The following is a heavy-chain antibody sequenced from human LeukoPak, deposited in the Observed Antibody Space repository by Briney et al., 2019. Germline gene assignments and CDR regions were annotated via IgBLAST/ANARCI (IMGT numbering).Heavy chain of an antibody. CDR2: INPSGGST. CDR3: AKGVSSLVPATRVPDY. J-gene: IGHJ4*02. CDR1: GYTFTSYF. D-gene: IGHD2-2*01. V-gene: IGHV1-46*01. Sequence: ASVKVSCKASGYTFTSYFIHWVRQAPGQGLEWMGIINPSGGSTNYAQKFQGRVTMTRDTSTSTVYMELSSLRSEDTAVYYCAKGVSSLVPATRVPDYWGQGTLVTVSS.